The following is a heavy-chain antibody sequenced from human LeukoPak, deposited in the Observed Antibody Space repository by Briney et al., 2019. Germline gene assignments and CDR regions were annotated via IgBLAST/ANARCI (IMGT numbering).Heavy chain of an antibody. Sequence: GGSLRLSCAASGFTFSTYSMNWVRQPPGKGLEWVSSISSSGSFIYYADSVKGRFTISRDNAKNSLYLQVNSLRAEDTAVYYCASGVRGVMSHFDYWGQGTLVTVSS. CDR1: GFTFSTYS. CDR3: ASGVRGVMSHFDY. D-gene: IGHD3-10*01. CDR2: ISSSGSFI. V-gene: IGHV3-21*01. J-gene: IGHJ4*02.